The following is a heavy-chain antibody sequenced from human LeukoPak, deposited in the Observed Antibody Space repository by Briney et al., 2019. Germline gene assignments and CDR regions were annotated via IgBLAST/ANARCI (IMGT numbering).Heavy chain of an antibody. CDR3: ARDSYYDRTGGAFDI. Sequence: PGGSLRLSCEASGFTFSSYGMHWVRQAPGKGLEWVAIICYDGSSKYYADSVKGRFTLSRDNSKNTLYLQMNSLRAEDTAVYYCARDSYYDRTGGAFDIWGQGTMVTVSS. V-gene: IGHV3-33*01. J-gene: IGHJ3*02. CDR2: ICYDGSSK. CDR1: GFTFSSYG. D-gene: IGHD3-22*01.